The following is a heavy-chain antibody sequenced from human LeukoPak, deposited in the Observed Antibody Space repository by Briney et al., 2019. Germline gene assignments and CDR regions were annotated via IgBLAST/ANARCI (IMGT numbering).Heavy chain of an antibody. CDR1: GSTFSSYA. Sequence: SVKVSCKASGSTFSSYAISWVRQAPGQGLEWMGGIIPIFGTANYAQKFQGRVTITADESTGTAYMELSSLRSEDTAVYYCAINVDTAMVTVDYWGQGTLVTVSS. V-gene: IGHV1-69*13. D-gene: IGHD5-18*01. CDR3: AINVDTAMVTVDY. CDR2: IIPIFGTA. J-gene: IGHJ4*02.